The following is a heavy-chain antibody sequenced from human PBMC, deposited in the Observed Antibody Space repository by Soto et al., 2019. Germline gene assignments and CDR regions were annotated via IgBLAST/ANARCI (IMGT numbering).Heavy chain of an antibody. J-gene: IGHJ4*02. Sequence: GGSLRLSCAASGFTVSSNYMSWVRQAPGKGLEWVSVIYSGGSTYYADSVKGRFTISRDNSKNTLYLQMNSLRAEDTAVYYCARGQWLADFDYWGQGTLVTVSS. D-gene: IGHD6-19*01. V-gene: IGHV3-53*01. CDR3: ARGQWLADFDY. CDR1: GFTVSSNY. CDR2: IYSGGST.